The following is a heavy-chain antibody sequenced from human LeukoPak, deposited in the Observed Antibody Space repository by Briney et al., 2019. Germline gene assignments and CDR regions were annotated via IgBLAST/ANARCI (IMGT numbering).Heavy chain of an antibody. CDR3: AKDQKQWLVYDAFDI. Sequence: GGSLRLSCAASGFTFSSYPMSWVRQAPGKGLEWVSAISGSGGSTYYADSVKGRFTISRDNSKNTLYLQMNSLRAEDTAVYYCAKDQKQWLVYDAFDIWGQGTMVTVSS. D-gene: IGHD6-19*01. CDR2: ISGSGGST. CDR1: GFTFSSYP. V-gene: IGHV3-23*01. J-gene: IGHJ3*02.